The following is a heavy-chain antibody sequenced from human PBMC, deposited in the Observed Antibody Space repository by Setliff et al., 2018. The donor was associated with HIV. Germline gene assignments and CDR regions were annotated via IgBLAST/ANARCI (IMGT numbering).Heavy chain of an antibody. Sequence: SETLSLTCTVSGASISGYYWTWIRQPPGKGLEWIGDIYYSGSTNYNPSLKSRVTISVDTSKNQFSLKLSSVTAADTAVYYCARVNRGAFDIWGQGTLVTVSS. V-gene: IGHV4-59*01. CDR1: GASISGYY. D-gene: IGHD3-9*01. J-gene: IGHJ4*02. CDR2: IYYSGST. CDR3: ARVNRGAFDI.